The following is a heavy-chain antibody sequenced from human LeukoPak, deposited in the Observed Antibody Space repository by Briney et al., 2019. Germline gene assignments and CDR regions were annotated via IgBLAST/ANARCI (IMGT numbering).Heavy chain of an antibody. D-gene: IGHD6-19*01. CDR3: VCGPNGWTEYFEH. CDR1: GFSFGDST. CDR2: IRSKFDSYMT. Sequence: GRTLRLSCAASGFSFGDSTMHWARQASGKGPEWVARIRSKFDSYMTAYAESVEDRFTISSDDHDRRAYLQMNSLKTEDTAVDYCVCGPNGWTEYFEHWGQGALVTVSS. J-gene: IGHJ1*01. V-gene: IGHV3-73*01.